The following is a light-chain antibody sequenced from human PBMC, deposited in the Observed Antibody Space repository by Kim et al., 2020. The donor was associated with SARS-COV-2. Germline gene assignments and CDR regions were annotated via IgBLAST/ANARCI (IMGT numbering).Light chain of an antibody. J-gene: IGKJ4*01. CDR1: ESVVGS. V-gene: IGKV3-15*01. Sequence: VSPGASSSPSSRASESVVGSFAWYQHTPNQAPSILIYSASTRAADDPARISGSGSGTEFTLTSSNLQSENFIVYYCEQYNVWPLTIGGRTKGDIK. CDR2: SAS. CDR3: EQYNVWPLT.